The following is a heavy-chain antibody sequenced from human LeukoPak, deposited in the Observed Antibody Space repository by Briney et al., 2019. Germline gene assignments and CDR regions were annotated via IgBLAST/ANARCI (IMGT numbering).Heavy chain of an antibody. Sequence: SETLSLTCAVYGGSLSGYYWSWLRPPQEKGLGWIGEINHSGSTNYNPSLKSRITIPVDTSKNQFSLKLSSVTAADTAVYYCARGTIGLQQLSPWGQGTLVTVSS. CDR1: GGSLSGYY. CDR3: ARGTIGLQQLSP. D-gene: IGHD6-13*01. V-gene: IGHV4-34*01. CDR2: INHSGST. J-gene: IGHJ5*02.